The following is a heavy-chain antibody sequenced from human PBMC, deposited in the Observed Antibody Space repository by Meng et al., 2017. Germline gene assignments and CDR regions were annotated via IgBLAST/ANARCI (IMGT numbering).Heavy chain of an antibody. CDR1: GFTFSSYS. J-gene: IGHJ4*02. CDR2: ISSSSSYI. CDR3: ARVTCCEARPNDY. Sequence: GESLKISCAASGFTFSSYSMNWVRQAPGKGLEWVSSISSSSSYIYYADSVKGRFTISRDNAKNSLYLQMNSLRAEDTAVYYCARVTCCEARPNDYWGQGTLVTVSS. D-gene: IGHD1-20*01. V-gene: IGHV3-21*01.